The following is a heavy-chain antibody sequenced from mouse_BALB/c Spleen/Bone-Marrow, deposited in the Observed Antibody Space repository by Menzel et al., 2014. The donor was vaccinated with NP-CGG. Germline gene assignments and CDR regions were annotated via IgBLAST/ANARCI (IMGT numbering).Heavy chain of an antibody. J-gene: IGHJ1*01. Sequence: EVQLVESGGGLVQPGGSLRLSCATSGFTFTDYYMSWVRQPPGKALEWLGFIRNKANGYTTEYSASVKGRFTISRDNSQSILYLQMNTLRAEDSATYYCARDEKVRIYLYFDVWGAGTTVTVSS. CDR1: GFTFTDYY. D-gene: IGHD2-14*01. V-gene: IGHV7-3*02. CDR2: IRNKANGYTT. CDR3: ARDEKVRIYLYFDV.